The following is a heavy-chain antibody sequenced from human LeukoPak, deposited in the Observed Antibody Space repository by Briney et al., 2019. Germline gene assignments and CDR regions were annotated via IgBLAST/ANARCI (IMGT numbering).Heavy chain of an antibody. D-gene: IGHD3-10*01. J-gene: IGHJ3*01. CDR2: IRTEAYGGTT. CDR1: GFTFGDHA. CDR3: SRDRMFRGLIITWASDL. Sequence: GGSLRLSCTGSGFTFGDHAMNWVGQTPGKGLEWIGFIRTEAYGGTTEYAASVKGRFTISREDSNSVAYLEMNSLKTEDTGVYYCSRDRMFRGLIITWASDLWGRGTMVTVST. V-gene: IGHV3-49*04.